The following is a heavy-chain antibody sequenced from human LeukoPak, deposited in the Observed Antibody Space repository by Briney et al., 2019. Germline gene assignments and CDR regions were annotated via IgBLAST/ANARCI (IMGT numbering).Heavy chain of an antibody. CDR3: ARSASGPLDY. D-gene: IGHD2-8*02. Sequence: GGSLRLACAASGFSFTDYNINWVRQAPGKGLEWVSSISSDNIYIYYADSVQGRFTISRDNAKKSLSLQMNSLRADDTAVYYCARSASGPLDYWGQGTLVTVSS. CDR1: GFSFTDYN. J-gene: IGHJ4*02. V-gene: IGHV3-21*01. CDR2: ISSDNIYI.